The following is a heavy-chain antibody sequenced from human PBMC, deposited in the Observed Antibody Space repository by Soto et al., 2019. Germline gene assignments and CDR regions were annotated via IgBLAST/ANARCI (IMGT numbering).Heavy chain of an antibody. CDR2: ISYDGSNK. CDR1: GFTFSSYA. D-gene: IGHD6-25*01. V-gene: IGHV3-30-3*01. CDR3: ARDEDGSLFDP. J-gene: IGHJ5*02. Sequence: WSLRLSCAASGFTFSSYAMHWVRQAPGKGLEWVAVISYDGSNKSYADSVKGRFTISRDNSKNTLYLQMNSPRAEDTAVYYCARDEDGSLFDPWGQGTLVTVSS.